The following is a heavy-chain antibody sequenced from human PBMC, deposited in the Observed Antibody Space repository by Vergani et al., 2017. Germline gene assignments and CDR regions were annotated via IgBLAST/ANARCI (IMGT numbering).Heavy chain of an antibody. CDR2: ISGSGGST. J-gene: IGHJ3*02. CDR3: AKSLGGGDAFDI. CDR1: GFTFSSYA. V-gene: IGHV3-23*04. Sequence: EVQLVESGGGLVQPGGSLRLSCAASGFTFSSYAMSWVRQAPGKGLEWVSAISGSGGSTYYADSVKGRFTIARDNAKNTLYLQMNSLRAEDTAVYYCAKSLGGGDAFDIWGQGTMVTVSS. D-gene: IGHD3-16*01.